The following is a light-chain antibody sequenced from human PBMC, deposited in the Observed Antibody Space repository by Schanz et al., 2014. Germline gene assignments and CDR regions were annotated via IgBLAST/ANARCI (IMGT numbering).Light chain of an antibody. CDR3: QQYGNSRYT. V-gene: IGKV3-20*01. J-gene: IGKJ2*01. CDR1: QSVSSSY. CDR2: GAS. Sequence: EIVLTQSPGTLSLSPGERATLSCRASQSVSSSYLAWYQQKPGQAPRLLIYGASSRATGIPDRFSGGGSGTDFTLTISRLEPEDFAVYYCQQYGNSRYTFGQGTKLEIK.